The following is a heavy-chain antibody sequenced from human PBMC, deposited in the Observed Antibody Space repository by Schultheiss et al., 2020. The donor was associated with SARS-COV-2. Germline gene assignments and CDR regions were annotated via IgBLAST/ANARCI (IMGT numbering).Heavy chain of an antibody. Sequence: GESLKISCKGSGYSFTSYWIGWVRQMPGKGLEWMGIIYPGDSDTRYSPSFQGQVTISADKSISTAYLQWSSLKASDTAMYYCARNLYSSSWYVGNYYYYYGMDVWGQGTTVTVSS. CDR1: GYSFTSYW. D-gene: IGHD6-13*01. J-gene: IGHJ6*02. CDR3: ARNLYSSSWYVGNYYYYYGMDV. CDR2: IYPGDSDT. V-gene: IGHV5-51*01.